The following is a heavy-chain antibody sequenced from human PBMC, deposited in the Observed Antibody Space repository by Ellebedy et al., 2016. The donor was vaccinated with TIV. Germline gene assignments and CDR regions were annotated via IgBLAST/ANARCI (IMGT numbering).Heavy chain of an antibody. Sequence: MPSETLSLTCTVSNGPITNYFWSWIRQPPGKGLEYIGYIFYNGKANYSPSLQSRVTMSVDMSKNQVSLRLASVTAADTAVYYCARDDPSGWLDPWGQGTLVTVSS. D-gene: IGHD3-10*01. CDR1: NGPITNYF. J-gene: IGHJ5*02. CDR2: IFYNGKA. V-gene: IGHV4-59*01. CDR3: ARDDPSGWLDP.